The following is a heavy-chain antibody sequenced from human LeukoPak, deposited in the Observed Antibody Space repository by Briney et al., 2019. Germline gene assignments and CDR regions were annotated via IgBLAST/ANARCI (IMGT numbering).Heavy chain of an antibody. D-gene: IGHD3-9*01. Sequence: SVKVSCKTSGGSFSNYIITWVRQAPGQGLEWMGGIVPLFATPHYAQKYQGRLTIITDEPTSTAYTELSSLTSEDTAVYYCASRNDILTGYYPNSWGQGTLVVVSS. V-gene: IGHV1-69*05. CDR2: IVPLFATP. CDR3: ASRNDILTGYYPNS. CDR1: GGSFSNYI. J-gene: IGHJ4*02.